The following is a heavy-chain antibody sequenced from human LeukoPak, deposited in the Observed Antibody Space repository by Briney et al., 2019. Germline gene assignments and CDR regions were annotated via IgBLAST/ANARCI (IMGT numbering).Heavy chain of an antibody. CDR3: ARVVFRYGFDP. D-gene: IGHD4-17*01. CDR2: MNPNSGNT. V-gene: IGHV1-8*03. J-gene: IGHJ5*02. Sequence: ASVKVTCKASGYTFTSYDINRVRQAPGQGHEWMGWMNPNSGNTGYAQKFQGRVPITSNTYISTDYMELSSLRSEDTAVYYCARVVFRYGFDPWGQGTLVTVSS. CDR1: GYTFTSYD.